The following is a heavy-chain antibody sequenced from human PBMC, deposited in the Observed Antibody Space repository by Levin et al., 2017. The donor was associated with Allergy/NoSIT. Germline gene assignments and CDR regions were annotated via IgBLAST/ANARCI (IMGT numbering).Heavy chain of an antibody. J-gene: IGHJ4*02. CDR2: ITGSGDNT. V-gene: IGHV3-23*01. CDR1: GFPFNNSA. CDR3: AKGRYGPDY. Sequence: LSLTCAASGFPFNNSAMSWVRQAPGKGLEWVSTITGSGDNTYSADSVRGRFTISRDNSKNTLYLRVNSLRAEDTAVYYCAKGRYGPDYWGQGTLVTVSS. D-gene: IGHD4-17*01.